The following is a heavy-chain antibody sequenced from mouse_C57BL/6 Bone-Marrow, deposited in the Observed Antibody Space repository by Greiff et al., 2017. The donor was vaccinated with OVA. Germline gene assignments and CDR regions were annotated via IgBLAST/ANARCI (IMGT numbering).Heavy chain of an antibody. CDR1: GFSFNTYA. V-gene: IGHV10-1*01. J-gene: IGHJ1*03. CDR3: VRHGTDWYFEV. Sequence: EVQLVESGGGLVQPKGSLKLSCAASGFSFNTYAMNWVRQAPGKGLEWVARIRSKSNNYATYYADSVKDRFTISRDDSESMLYLQMNNLKTEDTAMYYCVRHGTDWYFEVWGTGTTVTVSS. D-gene: IGHD4-1*01. CDR2: IRSKSNNYAT.